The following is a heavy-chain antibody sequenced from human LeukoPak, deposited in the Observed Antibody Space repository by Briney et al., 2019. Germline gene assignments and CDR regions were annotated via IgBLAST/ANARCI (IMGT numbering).Heavy chain of an antibody. CDR1: GGTFSSHT. D-gene: IGHD2-21*02. CDR3: ATNNPRGGDYYFDY. J-gene: IGHJ4*02. V-gene: IGHV1-69*13. CDR2: IIPIFGTA. Sequence: SVKVSCKASGGTFSSHTINWVRQAPGQGLEWMGGIIPIFGTANYAQKFQGRVTITAVESTSTAYMEVSSLRSEDTAVYYCATNNPRGGDYYFDYWGQGTLVTVSS.